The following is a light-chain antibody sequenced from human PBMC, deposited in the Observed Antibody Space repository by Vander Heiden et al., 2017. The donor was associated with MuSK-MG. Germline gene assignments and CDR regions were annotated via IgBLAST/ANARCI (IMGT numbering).Light chain of an antibody. J-gene: IGKJ4*01. CDR3: QQLNSYPLT. Sequence: DIPLTLSQSFLSASAADRVTTTSRASQGISSYLACYQQKPGKAPKLLLYAASASLSRVPSQFSGRGSGTAFTLTISTLPLTDLATYYCQQLNSYPLTFGGGTKVEIK. CDR2: AAS. CDR1: QGISSY. V-gene: IGKV1-9*01.